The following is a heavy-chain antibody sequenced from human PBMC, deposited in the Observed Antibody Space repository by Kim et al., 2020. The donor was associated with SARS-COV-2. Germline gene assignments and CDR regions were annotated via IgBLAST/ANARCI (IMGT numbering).Heavy chain of an antibody. CDR2: IKSDGSST. CDR1: GFTFSNYW. J-gene: IGHJ2*01. CDR3: ARWASGPFDL. V-gene: IGHV3-74*01. Sequence: GGSLRLSCAASGFTFSNYWMYWVRQVPGKGLVWVSRIKSDGSSTSYADSVKGRFTISRDNAKNTLYLQMNSLRAEDTAVYYCARWASGPFDLWGRGTLVTVSS.